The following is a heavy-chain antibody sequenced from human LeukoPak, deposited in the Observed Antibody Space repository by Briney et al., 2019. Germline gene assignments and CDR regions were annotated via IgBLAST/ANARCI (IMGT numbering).Heavy chain of an antibody. D-gene: IGHD2-8*01. CDR2: VYYSGST. CDR3: ARGALMVKGFDP. J-gene: IGHJ5*02. Sequence: SETLSLTCTVSVGSISSYYWRWIRQPPRKGREWIGYVYYSGSTNYNPSLKSRVTISVDTSKNQFSLKLSSVTAADTAVYYCARGALMVKGFDPWGQGTLVTVSS. CDR1: VGSISSYY. V-gene: IGHV4-59*12.